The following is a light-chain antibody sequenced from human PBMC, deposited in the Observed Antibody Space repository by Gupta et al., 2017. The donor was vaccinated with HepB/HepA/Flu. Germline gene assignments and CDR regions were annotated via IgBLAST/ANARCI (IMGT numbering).Light chain of an antibody. J-gene: IGKJ4*01. CDR2: EVS. CDR1: QSLLFGDGRTY. V-gene: IGKV2D-29*01. Sequence: DVVMTQTPLSLSVTPGQPASISSKSSQSLLFGDGRTYLYLFLQRPGQPPHLLIYEVSNRFSGVPERFSGRGSGTDFTLKISRVEAEDVGVYYCMQTIEFSLTFGGGTKVEI. CDR3: MQTIEFSLT.